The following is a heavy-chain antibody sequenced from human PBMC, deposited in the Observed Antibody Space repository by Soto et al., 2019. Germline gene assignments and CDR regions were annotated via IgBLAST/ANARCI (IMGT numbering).Heavy chain of an antibody. CDR3: DTKGTPVKGLYYFAY. D-gene: IGHD4-17*01. J-gene: IGHJ4*02. Sequence: PSETLALSCTVSRGSISISRYYGGWIRQPPGKGLEWIGSIYYSGSTYYNPSLKSRVTISVDTSKNQFSLDLSSVPAADTAVYYCDTKGTPVKGLYYFAYRGQGTLVPVSS. CDR2: IYYSGST. CDR1: RGSISISRYY. V-gene: IGHV4-39*07.